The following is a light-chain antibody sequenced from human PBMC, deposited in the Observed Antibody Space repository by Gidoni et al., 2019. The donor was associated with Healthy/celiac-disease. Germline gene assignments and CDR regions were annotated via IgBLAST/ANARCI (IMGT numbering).Light chain of an antibody. Sequence: YVLPQPPSVSVAPGQTARITCGGNNIGSKSVPWYQQKPGQAPVLVVYDDSDRPSGIPERFSGSNSGNTATLTISRVEAGDEADYYCQVWDSSSDPLFGGGTKLTV. CDR1: NIGSKS. CDR3: QVWDSSSDPL. CDR2: DDS. J-gene: IGLJ2*01. V-gene: IGLV3-21*02.